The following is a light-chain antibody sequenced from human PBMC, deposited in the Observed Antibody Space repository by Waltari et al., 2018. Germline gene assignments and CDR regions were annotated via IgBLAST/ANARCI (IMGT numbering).Light chain of an antibody. CDR2: SNN. V-gene: IGLV1-44*01. Sequence: QSVLPHPPSASGTPGQMVTLSCCGSSSNIGSTTVNWYQQLPGTAPKLLIYSNNQRPSGVPDRFSGSKSGTSASLAISGLQSEDEADYYCAAWDDSLNGPVFGGGTKLTVL. J-gene: IGLJ2*01. CDR3: AAWDDSLNGPV. CDR1: SSNIGSTT.